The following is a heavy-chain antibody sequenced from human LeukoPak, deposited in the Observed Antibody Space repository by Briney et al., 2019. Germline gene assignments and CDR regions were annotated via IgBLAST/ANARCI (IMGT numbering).Heavy chain of an antibody. CDR1: GFTFSSYA. D-gene: IGHD6-13*01. CDR3: ANFGREQPEDLGFDY. V-gene: IGHV3-23*01. Sequence: GGSLRLSCAASGFTFSSYAMSWVRQAPGKGLEWVSAISGSGGSTYYADSVKGRFTISRDNSKNTLYLQMNSLRAEDTAVYYCANFGREQPEDLGFDYWGQGTLVTVSS. J-gene: IGHJ4*02. CDR2: ISGSGGST.